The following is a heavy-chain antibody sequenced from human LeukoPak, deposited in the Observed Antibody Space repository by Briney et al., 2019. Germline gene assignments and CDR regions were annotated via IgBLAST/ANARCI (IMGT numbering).Heavy chain of an antibody. CDR1: GYTFTAFY. V-gene: IGHV1-2*06. D-gene: IGHD6-13*01. Sequence: GASVRVSCKASGYTFTAFYMHWVRQAPGQGLEWMGRINPNSGGTKYAQKFQGRVTMPTDTSINTAYLELSRLRSDDTAVYYCARGYSSSWLDYWGQGTLVTVSS. J-gene: IGHJ4*02. CDR3: ARGYSSSWLDY. CDR2: INPNSGGT.